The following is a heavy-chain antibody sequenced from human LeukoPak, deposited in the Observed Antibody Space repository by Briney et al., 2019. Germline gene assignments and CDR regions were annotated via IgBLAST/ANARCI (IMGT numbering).Heavy chain of an antibody. CDR2: MYYRRST. CDR3: ARHGRDGYNYGPVVYY. V-gene: IGHV4-39*01. J-gene: IGHJ4*02. Sequence: SETLSLTCTVSGGSISSCSYYWGWIRPSPGKGLEWCGNMYYRRSTYYTPTLKSRVTLSVDTPKNQFSLKLSSVTAADTAVFYCARHGRDGYNYGPVVYYWGQGTLVTVSS. D-gene: IGHD5-24*01. CDR1: GGSISSCSYY.